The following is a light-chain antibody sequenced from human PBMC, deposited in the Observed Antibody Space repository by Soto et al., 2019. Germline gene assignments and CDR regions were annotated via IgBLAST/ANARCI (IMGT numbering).Light chain of an antibody. Sequence: QSALTQPASVSGSPGQSITISCTGTSSDVGGYNYVSWYQQHPGKAPNLIIFDVSNRPSGVSNRFSGSKSGNSASLTISGLQGEDEADYYCSSYTGSNTPVVFGGGTKVTVL. J-gene: IGLJ2*01. CDR1: SSDVGGYNY. CDR3: SSYTGSNTPVV. V-gene: IGLV2-14*01. CDR2: DVS.